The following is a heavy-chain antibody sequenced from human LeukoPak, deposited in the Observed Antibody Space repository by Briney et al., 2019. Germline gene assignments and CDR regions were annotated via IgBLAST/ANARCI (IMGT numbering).Heavy chain of an antibody. CDR3: ARGRKYTSGYRVTELGSGYSDY. CDR1: GSSINTPYY. CDR2: IFHGVTT. J-gene: IGHJ4*02. D-gene: IGHD5-18*01. V-gene: IGHV4-38-2*02. Sequence: PSETLSLTCTVSGSSINTPYYWAWIRQPPGEGLEWIGNIFHGVTTFYNPSLMNRVAISVDTSKNQFSLKLSSVTAADTAVYYCARGRKYTSGYRVTELGSGYSDYWGQGTLVTVSS.